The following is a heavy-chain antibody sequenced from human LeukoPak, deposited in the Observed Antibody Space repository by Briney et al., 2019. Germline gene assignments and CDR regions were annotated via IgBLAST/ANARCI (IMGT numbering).Heavy chain of an antibody. D-gene: IGHD6-13*01. J-gene: IGHJ4*02. CDR1: GGSFSGYY. Sequence: PSETLSPTCAVYGGSFSGYYWSWIRQPPGKGLEWIGEINHSGSTNYNPSLKSRVTISIDTSKNQFSLKLSSVTAADTAVYYCARRNPGYSSSWYSDYWGQGTLVTVSS. V-gene: IGHV4-34*01. CDR2: INHSGST. CDR3: ARRNPGYSSSWYSDY.